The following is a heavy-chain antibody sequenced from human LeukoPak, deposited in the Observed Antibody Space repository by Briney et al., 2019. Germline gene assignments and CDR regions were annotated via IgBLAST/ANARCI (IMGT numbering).Heavy chain of an antibody. V-gene: IGHV3-7*01. CDR1: GFTFSGYW. Sequence: PGGSLRLSCAASGFTFSGYWVTWVRQAPGKGLEWVANIKHNGDELNYVDSVEDRFTISRDNAKNSLYLHMTSLRAEGTAVYYCARKLRTFDSWGQGTLVTVSS. CDR3: ARKLRTFDS. J-gene: IGHJ4*02. CDR2: IKHNGDEL. D-gene: IGHD3-16*01.